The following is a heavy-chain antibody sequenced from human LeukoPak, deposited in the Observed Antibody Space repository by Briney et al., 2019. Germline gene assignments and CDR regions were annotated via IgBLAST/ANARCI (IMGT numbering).Heavy chain of an antibody. D-gene: IGHD3-10*01. CDR2: ISYDATNK. Sequence: GRSLRLSCAASGFTFSSSDMHWVRQAPGKGLEWVAVISYDATNKYYADSVKGRFTLSRDNSKNTLYLQMNGLRAEDTAVYYCAVLRTRFGEAFDYWGQGTLVTVSS. J-gene: IGHJ4*02. CDR1: GFTFSSSD. V-gene: IGHV3-30*03. CDR3: AVLRTRFGEAFDY.